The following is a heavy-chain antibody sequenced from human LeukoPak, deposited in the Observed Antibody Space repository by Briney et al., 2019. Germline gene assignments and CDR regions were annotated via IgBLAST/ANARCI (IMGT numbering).Heavy chain of an antibody. V-gene: IGHV3-66*01. CDR1: GFTVSGNY. J-gene: IGHJ6*02. CDR2: IYTGGKT. D-gene: IGHD1-26*01. Sequence: GGSLRLSCAPSGFTVSGNYMSWVRQAPGEGLEWGSVIYTGGKTYYADSVKGRFTISRDNSKNTLYLQMNSLRVEDTAVYYCAKSPGTYPYFYAMDVWGQGTTVTVSS. CDR3: AKSPGTYPYFYAMDV.